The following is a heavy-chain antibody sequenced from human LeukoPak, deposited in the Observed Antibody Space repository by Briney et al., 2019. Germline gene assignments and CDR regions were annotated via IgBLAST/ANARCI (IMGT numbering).Heavy chain of an antibody. CDR2: IYSGGTT. CDR1: GFTFRGYW. V-gene: IGHV3-53*01. CDR3: ARESADNWFDP. J-gene: IGHJ5*02. Sequence: PGGSLRLSCAGSGFTFRGYWIHWVRQAPGKGLEWVSVIYSGGTTYYADSVKGRFTISRDVSKNTLYLQMNSLRVEDTAMYYCARESADNWFDPWGQGTLVTVSS.